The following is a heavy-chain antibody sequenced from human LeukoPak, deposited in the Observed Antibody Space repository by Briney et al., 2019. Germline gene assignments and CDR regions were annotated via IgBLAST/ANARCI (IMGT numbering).Heavy chain of an antibody. J-gene: IGHJ3*02. V-gene: IGHV1-2*02. Sequence: ASVKVSCKASGYTFTGYYMHWVRQAPGQGLEWMGWINSNSGGVHYAQNFQGRVTMTRDTSISTAYMDLTRLRYDDTAVYFCARYLAAPYDAFDIWGQGTMVTVSS. CDR3: ARYLAAPYDAFDI. CDR2: INSNSGGV. D-gene: IGHD2-15*01. CDR1: GYTFTGYY.